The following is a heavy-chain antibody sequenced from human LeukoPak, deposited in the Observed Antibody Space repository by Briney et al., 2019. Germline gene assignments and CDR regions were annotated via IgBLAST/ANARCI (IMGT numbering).Heavy chain of an antibody. CDR3: ARGVVVVPAIGHPDY. D-gene: IGHD2-2*01. V-gene: IGHV4-30-4*08. J-gene: IGHJ4*02. CDR2: IYYSGST. Sequence: SETLSLTCTVSGGSISSGDYYWSWIRQPPGKGLEWIGYIYYSGSTYYNPSLKRRVTISVDTSKNQFSLKLSSVTAADTAVYYCARGVVVVPAIGHPDYWGQGTLVTVSS. CDR1: GGSISSGDYY.